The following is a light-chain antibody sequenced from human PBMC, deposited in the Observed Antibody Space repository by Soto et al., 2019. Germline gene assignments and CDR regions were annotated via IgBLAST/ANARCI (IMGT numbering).Light chain of an antibody. CDR2: LAS. J-gene: IGKJ1*01. Sequence: TQSPATLSSFPCDRVTLSCRASQAVNTSLAWYQQKPGKAPKLLIYLASSLESGVPARFSGSGSATDFTLSISSLQPDDFATYYCQQYGSYSRTFGQGTKVDIK. V-gene: IGKV1-5*03. CDR1: QAVNTS. CDR3: QQYGSYSRT.